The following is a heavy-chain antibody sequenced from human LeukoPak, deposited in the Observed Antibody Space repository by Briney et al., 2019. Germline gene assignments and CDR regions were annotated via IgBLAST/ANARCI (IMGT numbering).Heavy chain of an antibody. D-gene: IGHD1-1*01. V-gene: IGHV3-23*01. Sequence: GGSLRLSCAASGFTFSSYAMSWVRQAPGKGLEWVSTISNSDDNTYYADSVKGRFTISRDNSKNTLYLQMNSLTAEDTAIYYCAKATGTLGNWGQGTLVTVSA. CDR1: GFTFSSYA. J-gene: IGHJ4*02. CDR3: AKATGTLGN. CDR2: ISNSDDNT.